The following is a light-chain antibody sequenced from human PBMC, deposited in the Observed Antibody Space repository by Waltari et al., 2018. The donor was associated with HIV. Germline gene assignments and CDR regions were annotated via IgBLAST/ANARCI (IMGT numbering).Light chain of an antibody. CDR2: RVT. CDR1: HSDIGTFDF. J-gene: IGLJ3*02. Sequence: QSALAQPASMSGPPGQSVTISCAGSHSDIGTFDFVSWYQQLPGPAPKLLIYRVTFRPSGVPSHFSASKSANTASLTISDLQTEDEAHYYCSSYTITNTWVFGGGTLLTVL. CDR3: SSYTITNTWV. V-gene: IGLV2-14*01.